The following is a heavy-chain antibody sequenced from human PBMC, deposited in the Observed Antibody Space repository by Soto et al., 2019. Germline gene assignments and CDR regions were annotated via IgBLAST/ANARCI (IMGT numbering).Heavy chain of an antibody. CDR3: ARVLGAFSNYFDY. Sequence: QVQLVESGGGVILPGGSLRLSCAASGFTFSSYAMHWVRQAPGTGPEWVAATSSDGTDNVYADSVSGRFTISRDNSKNTLYLQMNGLRSEDTALYYCARVLGAFSNYFDYWGQGTPVTVSS. D-gene: IGHD3-3*02. CDR1: GFTFSSYA. CDR2: TSSDGTDN. J-gene: IGHJ4*02. V-gene: IGHV3-30*04.